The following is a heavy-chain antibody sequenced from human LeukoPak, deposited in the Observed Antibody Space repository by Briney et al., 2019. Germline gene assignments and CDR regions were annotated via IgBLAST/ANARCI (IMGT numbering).Heavy chain of an antibody. D-gene: IGHD6-19*01. J-gene: IGHJ6*02. V-gene: IGHV3-11*04. Sequence: GGSLRLSCAASGFTFSDYYMSWIRQAPGKGLEWVSYISSSGSTIYYADSVKGRFTISRDNAKNSLFLQMNSLRADDTAVYYCARDHSSGWSLGAYHYNGLDVWGQGTTVTVSS. CDR3: ARDHSSGWSLGAYHYNGLDV. CDR2: ISSSGSTI. CDR1: GFTFSDYY.